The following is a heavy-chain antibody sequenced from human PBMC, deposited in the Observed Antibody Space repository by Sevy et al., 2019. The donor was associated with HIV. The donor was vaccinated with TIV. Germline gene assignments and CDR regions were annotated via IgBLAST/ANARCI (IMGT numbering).Heavy chain of an antibody. Sequence: SETLSLTCTVSGGSINSDSYYWGWIRQPPGKGLEWIENIYYSGTTYYNPSLKSRVTISVDTSKNQFSLKLSSVTAADTAVYYCARFEYGDYVSHFEYWGQGTLVTVSS. D-gene: IGHD2-21*02. V-gene: IGHV4-39*01. J-gene: IGHJ4*02. CDR2: IYYSGTT. CDR3: ARFEYGDYVSHFEY. CDR1: GGSINSDSYY.